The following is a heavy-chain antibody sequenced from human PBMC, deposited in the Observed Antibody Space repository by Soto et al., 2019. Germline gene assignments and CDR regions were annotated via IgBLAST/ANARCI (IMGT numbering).Heavy chain of an antibody. D-gene: IGHD3-22*01. V-gene: IGHV3-15*07. CDR2: IISKTYGGTP. CDR3: ATDSYFRLKVVRFDY. CDR1: GFTFTTAW. Sequence: GGSLRLSCPASGFTFTTAWINCVSPAPGKGLGWVGRIISKTYGGTPDFAEPVQGRFAISRDDSKSMVYLQLSSLKTEDTAVYYCATDSYFRLKVVRFDYWGLGTLVTVSS. J-gene: IGHJ4*01.